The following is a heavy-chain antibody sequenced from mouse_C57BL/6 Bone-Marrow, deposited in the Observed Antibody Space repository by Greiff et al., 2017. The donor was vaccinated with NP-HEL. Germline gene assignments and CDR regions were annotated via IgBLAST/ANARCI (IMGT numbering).Heavy chain of an antibody. D-gene: IGHD4-1*01. Sequence: VKLVESGAELARPGASVKLSCKASGYTFTSYGISWVKQRTGQGLEWIGEIYPRSGNTYYNEKFKGKATLTADKSSSTAYMELRSLTSEDSAVYFCAPNWYYVDYWGQGTTLTVSS. J-gene: IGHJ2*01. V-gene: IGHV1-81*01. CDR1: GYTFTSYG. CDR3: APNWYYVDY. CDR2: IYPRSGNT.